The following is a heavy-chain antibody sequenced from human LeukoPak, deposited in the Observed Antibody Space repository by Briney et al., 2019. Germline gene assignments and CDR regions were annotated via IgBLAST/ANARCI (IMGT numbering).Heavy chain of an antibody. CDR3: AKRAGITMVRGVNFDY. V-gene: IGHV3-23*01. D-gene: IGHD3-10*01. CDR1: GFTFSDFF. CDR2: ISGSGGST. J-gene: IGHJ4*02. Sequence: GASLRLSCEASGFTFSDFFMGWVRQAPGKGLEWVSAISGSGGSTYYADSVKGRFTISRDNSKNTLYLQMNSLRAEDTAVYYCAKRAGITMVRGVNFDYWGQGTLVTVSS.